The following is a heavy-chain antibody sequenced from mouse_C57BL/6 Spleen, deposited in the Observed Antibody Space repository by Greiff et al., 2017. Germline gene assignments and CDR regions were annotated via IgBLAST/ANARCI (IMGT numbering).Heavy chain of an antibody. CDR1: GYAFSSSW. D-gene: IGHD2-4*01. CDR2: IYPGDGDT. Sequence: QVQLQQSGPELVKPGASVKISCKASGYAFSSSWMNWVKQRPGKGLEWIGRIYPGDGDTNYNGKFKGKATLTADKSSSTAYMQLSSLKSEDSAVYFCIYYDYDWFAYWGQGTLVTVSA. V-gene: IGHV1-82*01. J-gene: IGHJ3*01. CDR3: IYYDYDWFAY.